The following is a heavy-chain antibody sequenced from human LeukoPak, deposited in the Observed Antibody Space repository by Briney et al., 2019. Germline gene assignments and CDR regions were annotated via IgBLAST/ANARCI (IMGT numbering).Heavy chain of an antibody. V-gene: IGHV3-23*01. D-gene: IGHD1-7*01. CDR2: ISGRGDST. J-gene: IGHJ4*02. Sequence: GGSLRLSCAASGFTFSSYAMSWVRQAPGKGLEWVSAISGRGDSTNYADSVKGRFTISRDNSKNTLYLQMDSLGAEDTAVYYCARELELALDYWGQGTLVTVSS. CDR3: ARELELALDY. CDR1: GFTFSSYA.